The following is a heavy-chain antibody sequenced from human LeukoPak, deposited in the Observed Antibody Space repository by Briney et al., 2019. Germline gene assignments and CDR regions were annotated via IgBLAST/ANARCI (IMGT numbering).Heavy chain of an antibody. CDR1: GDTLTELS. CDR3: ATRITIFGVVISSPSFDY. V-gene: IGHV1-24*01. CDR2: FDPEDGET. Sequence: GASVKVSCKVTGDTLTELSMHLVRQAPGKGLEWMGGFDPEDGETIYAQKFQGRVTMTEDTSTDTAYMELSSLRSEDTAVYYCATRITIFGVVISSPSFDYWGQGTLVTVSS. D-gene: IGHD3-3*01. J-gene: IGHJ4*02.